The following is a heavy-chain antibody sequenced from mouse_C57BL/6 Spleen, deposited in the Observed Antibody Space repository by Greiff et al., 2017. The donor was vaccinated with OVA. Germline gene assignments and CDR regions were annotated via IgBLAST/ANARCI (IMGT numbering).Heavy chain of an antibody. D-gene: IGHD2-3*01. V-gene: IGHV10-1*01. CDR3: VREGDGYYSYYYAMDY. Sequence: EVQRVESGGGLVQPKGSLKLSCAASGFSFNTYAMNWVRQAPGKGLEWVARIRSKSNNYATYYADSVKDRFTISRDDSESMLYLQMNNLKTEDTAMYYCVREGDGYYSYYYAMDYWGQGTSVTVSS. CDR2: IRSKSNNYAT. CDR1: GFSFNTYA. J-gene: IGHJ4*01.